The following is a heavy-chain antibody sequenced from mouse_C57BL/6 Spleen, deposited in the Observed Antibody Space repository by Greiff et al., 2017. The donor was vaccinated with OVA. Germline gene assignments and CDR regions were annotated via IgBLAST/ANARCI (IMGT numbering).Heavy chain of an antibody. D-gene: IGHD2-4*01. CDR2: IWGDGSA. V-gene: IGHV2-3*01. J-gene: IGHJ3*01. CDR1: GFSLTSYG. Sequence: VKLMESGPGLVAPSQSLSITCTVSGFSLTSYGVSWVRQPPGKGLEWLGVIWGDGSANYHSALISRLSISKDNCKGQVLLKLNRLQDDDTAKYYCAKCYYDDCMAYWGQGTLVTVS. CDR3: AKCYYDDCMAY.